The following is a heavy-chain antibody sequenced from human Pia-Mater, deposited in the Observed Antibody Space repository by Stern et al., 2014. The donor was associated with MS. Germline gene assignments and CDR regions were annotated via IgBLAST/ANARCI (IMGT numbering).Heavy chain of an antibody. CDR3: AKGARVVGSTEFDS. CDR2: ISGSGGST. D-gene: IGHD1-26*01. CDR1: GFIFTDYV. J-gene: IGHJ4*02. V-gene: IGHV3-23*04. Sequence: EVQLVESGGGLVQPGGSLRLSCAASGFIFTDYVMSWVRQAPGKGLEWVSGISGSGGSTYYADSVKGRFNISRDKSKDFFYLQMDSLRADDTAIYYCAKGARVVGSTEFDSWGQGTLVTVSS.